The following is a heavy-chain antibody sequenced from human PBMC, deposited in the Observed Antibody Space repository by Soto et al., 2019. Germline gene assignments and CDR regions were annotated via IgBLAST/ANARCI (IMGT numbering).Heavy chain of an antibody. D-gene: IGHD2-15*01. V-gene: IGHV4-30-4*01. J-gene: IGHJ5*02. CDR1: GGSISSGDYY. CDR2: IYYSGST. CDR3: ARRIVVVVAATVSWFDP. Sequence: TLSLTCSVSGGSISSGDYYWNWIRQPPGKGLEWIGHIYYSGSTYYNPSLKSRVTISVDTSKNQFSLKLSSVNAADTAVYYCARRIVVVVAATVSWFDPWGQGTLVTVSS.